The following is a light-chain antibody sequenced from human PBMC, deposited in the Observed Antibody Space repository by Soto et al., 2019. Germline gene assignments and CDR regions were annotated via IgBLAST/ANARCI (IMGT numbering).Light chain of an antibody. CDR1: QDITNH. CDR3: QQYYNVPIT. V-gene: IGKV1-33*01. J-gene: IGKJ5*01. CDR2: GAS. Sequence: DIQMTQSPSSLSASVGDRVTITCRASQDITNHLSWYQQKPGKAPKLLIYGASNLQTGVPSRFSGSGSGTDFTFTIGSLQPEDIATYHCQQYYNVPITFGQGTRLE.